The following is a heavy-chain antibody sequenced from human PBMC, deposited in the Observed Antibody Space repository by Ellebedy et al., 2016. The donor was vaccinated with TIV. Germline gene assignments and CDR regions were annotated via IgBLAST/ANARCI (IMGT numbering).Heavy chain of an antibody. CDR3: ARWSSSWYYAYFDY. J-gene: IGHJ4*02. V-gene: IGHV5-51*01. CDR2: IYPGDSDT. CDR1: GYNFTSYW. Sequence: KVSCKGSGYNFTSYWIGWVRQMPGKGLEWMGIIYPGDSDTRYSPSFQGQVTISADKSISTAYLQWSSLKASDTAMYYCARWSSSWYYAYFDYWGRGTLVTVSS. D-gene: IGHD6-13*01.